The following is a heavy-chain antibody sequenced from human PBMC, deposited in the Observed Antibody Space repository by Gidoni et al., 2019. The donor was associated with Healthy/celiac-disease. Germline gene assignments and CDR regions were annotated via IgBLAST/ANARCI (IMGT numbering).Heavy chain of an antibody. J-gene: IGHJ6*02. Sequence: QVQLQESGPGLVKPSQPLSPTCTVSGGPISSGGYYWSWIRQHPGKGLEWIGYIYYSGSTYYNPSLKSRVTISVDTSKNQFSLKLSSVTAADTAVYYCARDERGYGMDVWGQGTTVTVSS. CDR2: IYYSGST. CDR3: ARDERGYGMDV. V-gene: IGHV4-31*03. CDR1: GGPISSGGYY.